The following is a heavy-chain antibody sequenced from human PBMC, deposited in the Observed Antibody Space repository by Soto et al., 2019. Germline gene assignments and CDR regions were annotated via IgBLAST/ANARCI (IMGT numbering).Heavy chain of an antibody. CDR2: ISSSSSYI. J-gene: IGHJ4*02. CDR1: GFTFSSYS. D-gene: IGHD3-22*01. V-gene: IGHV3-21*01. CDR3: ARGRASGGSYDRTLYYFDY. Sequence: GWSLRLSCAASGFTFSSYSMNWVRQAPGKGLEWVSSISSSSSYIYYADSVKGRFTISRDNAKNSLYLQMNSLRAEDTAVYYCARGRASGGSYDRTLYYFDYCGQGTLGTVSA.